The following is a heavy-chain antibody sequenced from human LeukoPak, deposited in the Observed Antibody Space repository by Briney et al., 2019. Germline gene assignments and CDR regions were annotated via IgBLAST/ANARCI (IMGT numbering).Heavy chain of an antibody. CDR1: GFTFSSYS. CDR2: IKQDGSEK. Sequence: GGSLRLSCAASGFTFSSYSMNWVRQAPGKGLEWVANIKQDGSEKYYVDSVKGRFTISRDNAKNSLYLQMNSLRAEDTAVYYCARGSLWFGESEDYWGQGTLVTVSS. CDR3: ARGSLWFGESEDY. J-gene: IGHJ4*02. V-gene: IGHV3-7*01. D-gene: IGHD3-10*01.